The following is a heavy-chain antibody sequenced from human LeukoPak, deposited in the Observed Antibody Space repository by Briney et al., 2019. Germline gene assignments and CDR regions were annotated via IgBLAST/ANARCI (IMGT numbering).Heavy chain of an antibody. D-gene: IGHD1-26*01. CDR2: INPSGGST. V-gene: IGHV1-46*01. CDR3: ASRDQRELDYYYMDV. J-gene: IGHJ6*03. Sequence: GASVKVSCKASGYTFTSYYMHWVRQAPGQGLEWMGIINPSGGSTSYAQKFQGRVTMTRDTSTSTVYMELSSLRSEDTAVYYCASRDQRELDYYYMDVWGKGTTVTVSS. CDR1: GYTFTSYY.